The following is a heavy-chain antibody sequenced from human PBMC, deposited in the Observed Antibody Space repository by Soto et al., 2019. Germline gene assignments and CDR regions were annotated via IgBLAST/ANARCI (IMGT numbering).Heavy chain of an antibody. V-gene: IGHV3-23*01. J-gene: IGHJ4*02. CDR3: AKDFKDYGDYLFDY. D-gene: IGHD4-17*01. Sequence: GGSLRLSCAASGFPFSSYAMSWVHQAPGKGLEWVSAISGSGGSTCYADSVKGRFTISRDNSKNTLYLQMNSLRAEDTAVYYCAKDFKDYGDYLFDYWGQGTRVTVSS. CDR2: ISGSGGST. CDR1: GFPFSSYA.